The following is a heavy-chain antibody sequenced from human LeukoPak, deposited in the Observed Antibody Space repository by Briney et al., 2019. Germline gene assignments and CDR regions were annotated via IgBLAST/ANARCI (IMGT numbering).Heavy chain of an antibody. J-gene: IGHJ3*02. CDR1: GGSISSYY. V-gene: IGHV4-59*08. CDR3: ARGPRTHYYGSGSYRAFDI. D-gene: IGHD3-10*01. CDR2: INYSGST. Sequence: SETLSLTCTVSGGSISSYYWSWIRQPPGKGLEWIGYINYSGSTNYNPSLKSRVTISVDTSKNQFSLKLSSVTAADTAVYYRARGPRTHYYGSGSYRAFDIWGQGTMVTVSS.